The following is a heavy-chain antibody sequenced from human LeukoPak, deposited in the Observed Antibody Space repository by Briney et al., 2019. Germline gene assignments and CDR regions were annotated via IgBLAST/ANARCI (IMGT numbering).Heavy chain of an antibody. V-gene: IGHV3-21*01. J-gene: IGHJ3*02. CDR3: ARDRYYDSSGYNDAFDI. D-gene: IGHD3-22*01. CDR1: GFTFSSYS. CDR2: ISSSSSYI. Sequence: GGSLRLSCAASGFTFSSYSMNWVRQAPGKGLEWVSSISSSSSYIYYADSVKGRFTISRDNAKNSLYLQMNSLRAEDTAVYYCARDRYYDSSGYNDAFDIWGQGTMVTVSS.